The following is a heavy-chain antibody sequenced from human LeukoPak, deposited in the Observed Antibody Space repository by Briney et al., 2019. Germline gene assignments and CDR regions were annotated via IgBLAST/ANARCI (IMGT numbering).Heavy chain of an antibody. J-gene: IGHJ4*02. CDR1: GGSISSYY. V-gene: IGHV4-59*01. CDR3: ARDSPYYDSSGYPV. D-gene: IGHD3-22*01. CDR2: IYYSGNT. Sequence: SETLSLTCTVSGGSISSYYWSWIRQPPGKGLEWIGYIYYSGNTNYNPSLKSRVTISVDTSKNQFSLKLSSVTAADTAVYYCARDSPYYDSSGYPVWGQGTLVTVSS.